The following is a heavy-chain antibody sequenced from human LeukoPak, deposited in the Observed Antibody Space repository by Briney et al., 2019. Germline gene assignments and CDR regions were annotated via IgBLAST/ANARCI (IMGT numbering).Heavy chain of an antibody. J-gene: IGHJ3*02. D-gene: IGHD3-3*01. CDR2: ISYDGSNK. CDR3: AKGSGYYLDAFDI. CDR1: GFTFSSYA. Sequence: GGSLRLSCAASGFTFSSYAMHWVRQAPGKGLEWVAVISYDGSNKYYADSVKGRFTISRDNSKNTLYLQMNSLRAEDTAVYYCAKGSGYYLDAFDIWGQGTMVTVSS. V-gene: IGHV3-30-3*01.